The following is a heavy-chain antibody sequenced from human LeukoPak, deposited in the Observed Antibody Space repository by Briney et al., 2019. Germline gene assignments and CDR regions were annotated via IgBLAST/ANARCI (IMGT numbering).Heavy chain of an antibody. CDR2: INQDGSQN. CDR3: AREVTASSFDI. D-gene: IGHD2-21*02. J-gene: IGHJ3*02. CDR1: GFSFSDYW. V-gene: IGHV3-7*01. Sequence: GGSLRLSCAASGFSFSDYWMSWVRQAPGRGLEWVGNINQDGSQNSSVDSVKGRFTISRDNAKNSLYLQMNSLGAENTALYYCAREVTASSFDILGQGAMVTVSS.